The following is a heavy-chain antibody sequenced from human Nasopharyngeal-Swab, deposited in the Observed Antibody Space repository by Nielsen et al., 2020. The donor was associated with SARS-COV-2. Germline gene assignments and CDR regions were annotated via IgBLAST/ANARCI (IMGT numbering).Heavy chain of an antibody. CDR2: IIPILGIP. Sequence: SVKVSCKASGGTVSIYAISWVRQAPGQGLEWMGRIIPILGIPNYAQKFQGRLTITADTSTTTAYMELSSLRSEDTAVYYCASPVEMSTTWGQGTLVTVSS. CDR3: ASPVEMSTT. V-gene: IGHV1-69*04. D-gene: IGHD5-24*01. CDR1: GGTVSIYA. J-gene: IGHJ5*02.